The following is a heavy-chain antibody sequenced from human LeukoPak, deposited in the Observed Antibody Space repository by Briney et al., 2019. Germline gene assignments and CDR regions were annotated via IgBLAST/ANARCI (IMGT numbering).Heavy chain of an antibody. J-gene: IGHJ6*03. D-gene: IGHD6-19*01. V-gene: IGHV3-23*01. Sequence: PGGSLRLSCAASGFTFSINAMSWVRAAPGKGLEWGSGISVSGGSTYYADSVKGRFTISRDDSKNTLYVQMNSLRAEDTAVYYCAKEGSPPNFYYMDVWGKGATVTVSS. CDR2: ISVSGGST. CDR3: AKEGSPPNFYYMDV. CDR1: GFTFSINA.